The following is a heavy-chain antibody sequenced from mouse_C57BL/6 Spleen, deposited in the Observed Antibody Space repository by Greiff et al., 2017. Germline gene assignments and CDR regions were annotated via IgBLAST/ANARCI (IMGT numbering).Heavy chain of an antibody. CDR2: IDPEDGET. Sequence: EVKLVESGAELVKPGASVKLSCTASGFNIKDYYMHWVKQGTEQGLEWIGRIDPEDGETKYAPKFQGKATITADTSSNTAYLQLSSLTSEDTAVYYCASIYYGNLDYWGQGTTLTVSS. CDR1: GFNIKDYY. V-gene: IGHV14-2*01. J-gene: IGHJ2*01. D-gene: IGHD2-1*01. CDR3: ASIYYGNLDY.